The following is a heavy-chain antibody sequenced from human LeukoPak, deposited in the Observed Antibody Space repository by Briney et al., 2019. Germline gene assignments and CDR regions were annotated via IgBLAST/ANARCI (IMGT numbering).Heavy chain of an antibody. Sequence: SETLSLTCTVSGGSISSGSYYWSWIRQPPGKGLEWIGYIYYSGSTYYNPSLKSRVTISVDTSKNQFSLKLSSVTAADTAVYYCAGSYSNYVGWFDPWGQGTLVTVSS. J-gene: IGHJ5*02. V-gene: IGHV4-30-4*08. CDR2: IYYSGST. CDR1: GGSISSGSYY. D-gene: IGHD4-11*01. CDR3: AGSYSNYVGWFDP.